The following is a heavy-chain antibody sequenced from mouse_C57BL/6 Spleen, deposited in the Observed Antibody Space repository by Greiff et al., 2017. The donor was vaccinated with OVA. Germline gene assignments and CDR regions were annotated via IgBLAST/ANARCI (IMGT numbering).Heavy chain of an antibody. D-gene: IGHD2-4*01. CDR3: AGWMITTRYYAMDD. J-gene: IGHJ4*01. Sequence: VQLQQSGPELVKPGASVKISCKASGYSFTGYYMHWVKQSPEKSLEWIGEINPSTGGTTYNQKFKAKATLTVDKSSSTAYMQLKSLTSEDSAVYYCAGWMITTRYYAMDDWGQGTSVTVSS. CDR2: INPSTGGT. V-gene: IGHV1-42*01. CDR1: GYSFTGYY.